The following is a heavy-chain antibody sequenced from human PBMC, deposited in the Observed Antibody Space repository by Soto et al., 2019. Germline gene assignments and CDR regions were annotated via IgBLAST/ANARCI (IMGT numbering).Heavy chain of an antibody. CDR2: MSPNSGNS. V-gene: IGHV1-8*01. Sequence: ASVKVSCKASGYTFTNSDINWVRQATGQGLEWVGWMSPNSGNSGCAQKFQGRVTMTRNTSISTAYMELSSLRSEDTAVYYCARGRGYYDSSGYYYPHIWGQGTLVTVSS. D-gene: IGHD3-22*01. CDR3: ARGRGYYDSSGYYYPHI. J-gene: IGHJ4*01. CDR1: GYTFTNSD.